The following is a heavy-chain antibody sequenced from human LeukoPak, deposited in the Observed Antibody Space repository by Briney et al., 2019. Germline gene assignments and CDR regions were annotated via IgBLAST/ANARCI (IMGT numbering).Heavy chain of an antibody. Sequence: ASVKVSCKASGYTFTSYYMHWVRQAPGQGLEWMGIINPSGGSTSYAQKFQGRVTITADKSTSTAYMELSSLRSEDTAVYYCARGDCSSTSCYVGYYYYYMDVWGKGTTVTISS. D-gene: IGHD2-2*01. CDR2: INPSGGST. CDR3: ARGDCSSTSCYVGYYYYYMDV. CDR1: GYTFTSYY. V-gene: IGHV1-46*01. J-gene: IGHJ6*03.